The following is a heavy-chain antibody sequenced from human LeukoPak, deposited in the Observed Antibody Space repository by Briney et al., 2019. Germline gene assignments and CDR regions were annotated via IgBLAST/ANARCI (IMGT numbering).Heavy chain of an antibody. CDR3: AKELWFGGHGGYFDY. Sequence: EASVKVSCKASGYTFTGYYMHWVRQAPGQGLEWMGWINPNSGGTNYAQKFQGRVTMTRDTSISTAYMELSRLRSDDTAVYYCAKELWFGGHGGYFDYWGQGTLVTVSS. CDR1: GYTFTGYY. D-gene: IGHD3-10*01. CDR2: INPNSGGT. V-gene: IGHV1-2*02. J-gene: IGHJ4*02.